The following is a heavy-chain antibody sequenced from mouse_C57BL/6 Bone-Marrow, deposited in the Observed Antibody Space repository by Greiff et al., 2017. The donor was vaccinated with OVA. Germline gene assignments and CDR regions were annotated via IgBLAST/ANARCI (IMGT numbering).Heavy chain of an antibody. D-gene: IGHD1-1*01. V-gene: IGHV2-6-1*01. CDR1: GFSLTSYG. CDR3: ARHNSYVSYAMDY. J-gene: IGHJ4*01. Sequence: QVQLQQSGPGLVAPSQSLSITCTVSGFSLTSYGVHWVRQPPGKGLEWLVVIWSDGSTTYNSALKSRLSISKDNSKSQVFLKMNSLQTDDTAMYYCARHNSYVSYAMDYWGQGTSVTVSS. CDR2: IWSDGST.